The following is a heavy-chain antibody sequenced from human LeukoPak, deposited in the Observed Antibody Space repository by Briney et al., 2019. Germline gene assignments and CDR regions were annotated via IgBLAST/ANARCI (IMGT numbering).Heavy chain of an antibody. D-gene: IGHD3-10*01. J-gene: IGHJ5*02. CDR3: AREHYGSGSENWFDP. CDR1: GYTFTSYA. V-gene: IGHV1-3*01. Sequence: ASVKVSCKASGYTFTSYAMHWVRQAPGQRLEWMGWINAGNGNTKYSQKFQGRVTITRDTSASTAYMELSSLRSEDTAVYYCAREHYGSGSENWFDPWGQGTLVTVSS. CDR2: INAGNGNT.